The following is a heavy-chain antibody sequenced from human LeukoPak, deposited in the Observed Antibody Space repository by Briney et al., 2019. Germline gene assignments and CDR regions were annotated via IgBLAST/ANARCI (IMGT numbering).Heavy chain of an antibody. Sequence: PGESLRLSCAASGFTFSSYAMSWVRQAPGKAPEWVSGISGSGGSTYSADSVKGRFTISRDNSKNTLYLQMNTLRAEDTAVYYCARSIYASGSFYTFDIWGQGTMVTVSS. V-gene: IGHV3-23*01. J-gene: IGHJ3*02. CDR1: GFTFSSYA. CDR2: ISGSGGST. CDR3: ARSIYASGSFYTFDI. D-gene: IGHD3-10*01.